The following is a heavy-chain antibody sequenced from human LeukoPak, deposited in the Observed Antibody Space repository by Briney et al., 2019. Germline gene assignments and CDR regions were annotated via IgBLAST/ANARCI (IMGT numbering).Heavy chain of an antibody. V-gene: IGHV4-34*01. CDR2: INHSRST. Sequence: SSETLSLTCAVYGGSFSGYYWSWIRQPPGKGLEWIGEINHSRSTNSTPSLNSRVTISVDTSKNQFSLKPSSVTAADTAVYYCASQDSSGYYYKWGQGTLVTVSS. CDR3: ASQDSSGYYYK. D-gene: IGHD3-22*01. CDR1: GGSFSGYY. J-gene: IGHJ4*02.